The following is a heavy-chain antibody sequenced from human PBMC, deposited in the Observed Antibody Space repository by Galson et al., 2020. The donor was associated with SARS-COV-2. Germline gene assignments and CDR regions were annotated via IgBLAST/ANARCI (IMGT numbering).Heavy chain of an antibody. CDR2: ISWDGGST. V-gene: IGHV3-43D*03. J-gene: IGHJ6*02. CDR1: GFTFDDYA. CDR3: AKDILPATYYYGMDV. Sequence: GESLKISCAASGFTFDDYAMHWVRPAPGKGLEWVSLISWDGGSTYYADSVKGRFTISRDNSKNSLYLQMNSLRAEDTALYYCAKDILPATYYYGMDVWGQGTTVTVSS.